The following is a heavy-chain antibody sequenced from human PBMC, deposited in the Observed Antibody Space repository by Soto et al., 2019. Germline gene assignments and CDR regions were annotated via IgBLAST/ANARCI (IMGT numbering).Heavy chain of an antibody. CDR2: INAGNGNT. CDR1: GYTFTSYA. D-gene: IGHD4-17*01. V-gene: IGHV1-3*01. CDR3: ASSTVTYTSFDY. J-gene: IGHJ4*02. Sequence: ASVKVSCKASGYTFTSYAMHWVRQAPGQRLEWMGWINAGNGNTKYSQKFQGRVTITRDTSASTAYMELSSLRSEDTAVYYCASSTVTYTSFDYWGQGTLVTVSS.